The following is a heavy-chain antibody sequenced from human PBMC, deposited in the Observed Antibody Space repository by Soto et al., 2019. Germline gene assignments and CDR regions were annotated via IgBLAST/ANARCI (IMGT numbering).Heavy chain of an antibody. Sequence: GGSLRLSCAASGFTFSSYGMHWVRQAPGKGLEWVAVIWYDGSKKYYADSVKGRFTISRDNSKNTLYLQMNSLRAEDTAVYYCARDQRVQRPMDVWGQGTTVTVSS. CDR1: GFTFSSYG. V-gene: IGHV3-33*01. CDR2: IWYDGSKK. J-gene: IGHJ6*02. D-gene: IGHD6-25*01. CDR3: ARDQRVQRPMDV.